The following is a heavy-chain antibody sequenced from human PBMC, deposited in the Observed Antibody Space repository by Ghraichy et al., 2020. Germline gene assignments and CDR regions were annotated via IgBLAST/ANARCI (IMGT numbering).Heavy chain of an antibody. Sequence: SETLSLTCAVYGGSFSGYYWSWIRQPPGKGLEWIGEINHSGSTNYNPSLKSRVTISVDTSKNQFSLKLSSVTAADTAVYYCARCFHFFDYWGQGTLVTVFS. CDR2: INHSGST. J-gene: IGHJ4*02. D-gene: IGHD3-16*01. V-gene: IGHV4-34*01. CDR1: GGSFSGYY. CDR3: ARCFHFFDY.